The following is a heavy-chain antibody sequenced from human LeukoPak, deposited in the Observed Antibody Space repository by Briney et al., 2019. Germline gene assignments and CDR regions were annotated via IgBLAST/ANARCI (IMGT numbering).Heavy chain of an antibody. Sequence: SETLSLTCTVSNASMTDYFWSWIRQPPGKGLEWMGYIYSSGSTKYNPSLNSRVSMSVDTSKSHFSLRLRSVTAADTAVYYCARHLDWKGITFDSWGQGLLVTVSS. V-gene: IGHV4-59*08. D-gene: IGHD3/OR15-3a*01. CDR2: IYSSGST. J-gene: IGHJ4*02. CDR1: NASMTDYF. CDR3: ARHLDWKGITFDS.